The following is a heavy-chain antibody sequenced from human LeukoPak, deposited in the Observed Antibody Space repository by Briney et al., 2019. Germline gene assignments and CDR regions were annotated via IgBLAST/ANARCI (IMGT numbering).Heavy chain of an antibody. J-gene: IGHJ6*02. CDR3: AFPYCSSTSCYTSRHYYYYYGMDV. D-gene: IGHD2-2*01. CDR2: MNPNSGNT. Sequence: ASVKVSCKASGYTFTSYDISWVRQATGQGLEWMGWMNPNSGNTGYAQKFQGRVTMTRNTSISTAYMELSSLRSEDTAVYYCAFPYCSSTSCYTSRHYYYYYGMDVWGQGTTVTVSS. CDR1: GYTFTSYD. V-gene: IGHV1-8*01.